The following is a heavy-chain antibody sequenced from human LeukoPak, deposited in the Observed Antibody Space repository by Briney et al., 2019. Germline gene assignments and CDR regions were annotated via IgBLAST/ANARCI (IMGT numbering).Heavy chain of an antibody. CDR2: IRYDGSNK. V-gene: IGHV3-33*08. CDR1: GFTFSSYG. Sequence: GGSLRLSCAASGFTFSSYGMHWVRQAPGKGLEWVAFIRYDGSNKYYADSVKGRFTISRDSSKNTLYLQMNSLRAEDTAVYYCARRAGDYSHPYDYWGQGTLVTVSS. D-gene: IGHD3-22*01. J-gene: IGHJ4*02. CDR3: ARRAGDYSHPYDY.